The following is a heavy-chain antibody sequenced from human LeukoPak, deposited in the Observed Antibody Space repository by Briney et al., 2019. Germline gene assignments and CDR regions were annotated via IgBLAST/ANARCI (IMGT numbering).Heavy chain of an antibody. Sequence: QSGGSLRLSCAASGFTFSSYAMHWVRQAPGKGLEWVAVISYDGSNKYYADSVKGRFTISRDNSKNTLYLQMNSLRAEDTAVYYCARGPYYYDSSGYYPSHYWGRGTLVTVSS. D-gene: IGHD3-22*01. J-gene: IGHJ4*02. V-gene: IGHV3-30*01. CDR2: ISYDGSNK. CDR1: GFTFSSYA. CDR3: ARGPYYYDSSGYYPSHY.